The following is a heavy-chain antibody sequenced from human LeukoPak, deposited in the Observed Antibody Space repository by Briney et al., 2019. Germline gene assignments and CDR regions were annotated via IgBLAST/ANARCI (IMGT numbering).Heavy chain of an antibody. D-gene: IGHD4-17*01. V-gene: IGHV4-4*07. Sequence: SETLSLTCTVSGGSISVYYWSWIRQPAGKGLEWIGRIYTSGSTNYNPSLKSRVAISVDTSKNQFSLKLDSVTAADTAVYYCARLQATVTIHAYFDYWGQGTLVTVSS. CDR2: IYTSGST. J-gene: IGHJ4*01. CDR1: GGSISVYY. CDR3: ARLQATVTIHAYFDY.